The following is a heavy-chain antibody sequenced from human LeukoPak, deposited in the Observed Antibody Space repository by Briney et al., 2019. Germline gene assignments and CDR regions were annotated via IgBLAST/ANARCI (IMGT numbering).Heavy chain of an antibody. J-gene: IGHJ4*02. Sequence: SETLSLTCAVYGGSFSGYYWSWIRQPPGKGLEWIGEINHSGSTNYNPSLKSRVTISVDTSKNQFSLKLSSVTAADTAVYYCARLEQQPWYYFDYWGQGTLVTVSS. D-gene: IGHD6-13*01. CDR2: INHSGST. V-gene: IGHV4-34*01. CDR3: ARLEQQPWYYFDY. CDR1: GGSFSGYY.